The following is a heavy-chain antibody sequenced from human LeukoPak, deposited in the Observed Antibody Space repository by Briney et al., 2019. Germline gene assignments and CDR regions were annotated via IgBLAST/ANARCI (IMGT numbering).Heavy chain of an antibody. CDR1: GFTFSSYS. D-gene: IGHD6-13*01. CDR3: ARDLPVAAADF. CDR2: ISSSSSYI. V-gene: IGHV3-21*01. J-gene: IGHJ4*02. Sequence: SGGSLRLSCAASGFTFSSYSMNWVRQAPGKGLEWVSSISSSSSYIYYADSVKGRFTISRDNAKNSLYLQMNSLRADDTAVYYCARDLPVAAADFWGQGTLVTVSS.